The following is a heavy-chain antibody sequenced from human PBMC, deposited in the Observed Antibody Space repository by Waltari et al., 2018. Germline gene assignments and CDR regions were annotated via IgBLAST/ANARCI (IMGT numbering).Heavy chain of an antibody. Sequence: QVQLQESGPRLVKPSLTLSLTCTVSGYSITSGGYYWSWIRQHPGKGLEWIGYIYYSGTTYYNPSLKSRVTISIDRSKNQFYLNLTSVTVADTAVYYCAREAYSYGPWGQGTLVTVSS. CDR1: GYSITSGGYY. D-gene: IGHD5-18*01. J-gene: IGHJ5*02. V-gene: IGHV4-31*03. CDR2: IYYSGTT. CDR3: AREAYSYGP.